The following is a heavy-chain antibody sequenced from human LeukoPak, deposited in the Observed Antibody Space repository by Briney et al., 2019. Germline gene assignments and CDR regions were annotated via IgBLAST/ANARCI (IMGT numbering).Heavy chain of an antibody. CDR3: ARTPIGSSWSSVHNWFDP. J-gene: IGHJ5*02. CDR2: IYHSGST. CDR1: GGSISSSNW. V-gene: IGHV4-4*02. Sequence: PSETLSLTCAVSGGSISSSNWWSWVRQPPGKGLEWIGEIYHSGSTNYNPSLKSRVTISVDKSKNQFSLKLSSVTAADTAVYYCARTPIGSSWSSVHNWFDPWGQGTLVTVSS. D-gene: IGHD6-13*01.